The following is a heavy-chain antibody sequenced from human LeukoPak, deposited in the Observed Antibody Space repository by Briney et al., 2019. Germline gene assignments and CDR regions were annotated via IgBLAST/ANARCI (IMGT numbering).Heavy chain of an antibody. Sequence: GGSLRLSCAASGFTFSSYWMCWVRQAPGKGLEWVANIKQDGSEKYYVDSVKGRFTISRDNAKNSLYLQINSLRAEDTAVYYCASYVRERYSSSSPFDYWGQGTLVTVSS. CDR1: GFTFSSYW. CDR2: IKQDGSEK. CDR3: ASYVRERYSSSSPFDY. V-gene: IGHV3-7*01. D-gene: IGHD6-6*01. J-gene: IGHJ4*02.